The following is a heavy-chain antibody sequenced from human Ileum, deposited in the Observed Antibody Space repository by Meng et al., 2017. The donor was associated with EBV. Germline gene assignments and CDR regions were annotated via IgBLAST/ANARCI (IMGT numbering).Heavy chain of an antibody. CDR2: IYHSGST. D-gene: IGHD2-8*01. V-gene: IGHV4-4*02. CDR3: ARTGVGLAFDY. J-gene: IGHJ4*02. Sequence: QVQLRESGPGLVKSSGTLSLTCGVSGDSMTNNNWWTWARQPPGKGLEWIGEIYHSGSTNYNPSLQSRATISVDMSKKQFSLKLTSVTAADTAVYYCARTGVGLAFDYWGLGTLVTVSS. CDR1: GDSMTNNNW.